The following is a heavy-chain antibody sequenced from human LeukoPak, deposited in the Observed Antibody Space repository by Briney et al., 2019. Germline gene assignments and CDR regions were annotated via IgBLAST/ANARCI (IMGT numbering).Heavy chain of an antibody. CDR1: GFTFSSYA. J-gene: IGHJ4*02. V-gene: IGHV3-23*01. Sequence: PGGSLRLSCAASGFTFSSYAMNWVRQAPGKGLEWVSSISSSGDRTYYADSVKGRFTISRDNSKNTLYLQMNSLRAEDTAVYYCASILLWYVYDYWGQGTLVTVSS. D-gene: IGHD3-10*01. CDR2: ISSSGDRT. CDR3: ASILLWYVYDY.